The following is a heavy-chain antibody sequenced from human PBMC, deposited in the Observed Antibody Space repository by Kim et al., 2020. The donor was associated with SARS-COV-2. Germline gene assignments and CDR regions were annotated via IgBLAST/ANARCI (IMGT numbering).Heavy chain of an antibody. D-gene: IGHD3-3*01. V-gene: IGHV3-74*01. CDR1: EFTFSNYW. CDR3: GRGRDFLSGVGY. J-gene: IGHJ4*02. Sequence: GGSLRLSCAASEFTFSNYWMHWVRQAPGKGLVWVSRINGDGSSTSYADSVEGRFTISRDNAKNTLYLQMNSLRVDDTAVYYCGRGRDFLSGVGYWGQGT. CDR2: INGDGSST.